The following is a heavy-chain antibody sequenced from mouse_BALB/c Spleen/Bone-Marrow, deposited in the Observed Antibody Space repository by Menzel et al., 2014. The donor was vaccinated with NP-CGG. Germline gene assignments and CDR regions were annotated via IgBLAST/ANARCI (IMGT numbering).Heavy chain of an antibody. CDR2: IDPANGNT. CDR3: ARWKYYAMDY. CDR1: GFNIKDTY. V-gene: IGHV14-3*02. J-gene: IGHJ4*01. Sequence: EVKVEESGAELVKPGASVKLSCTASGFNIKDTYMHWVKQRPEQGLEWIGRIDPANGNTKYDPKFQGKATITADTSSNTAYLQLSSLTSEDTAVYYCARWKYYAMDYWGQGTSVTVSS.